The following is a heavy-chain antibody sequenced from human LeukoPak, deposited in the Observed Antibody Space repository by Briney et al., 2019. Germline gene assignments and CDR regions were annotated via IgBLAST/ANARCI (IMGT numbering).Heavy chain of an antibody. CDR2: IYPGDSDT. Sequence: GESLKISCEGSGYLFTSYWIGWVRQMPGKGLEGMGIIYPGDSDTIYSPSFHGQLTISAHKSISTAYLQWSSLKASDTAMYYCARYRRGPYYFDYWGQGTLVTVSS. J-gene: IGHJ4*02. V-gene: IGHV5-51*01. D-gene: IGHD3-16*02. CDR1: GYLFTSYW. CDR3: ARYRRGPYYFDY.